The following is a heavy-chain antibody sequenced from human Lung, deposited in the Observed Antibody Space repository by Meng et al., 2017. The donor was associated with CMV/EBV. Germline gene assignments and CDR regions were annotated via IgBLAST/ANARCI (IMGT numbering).Heavy chain of an antibody. D-gene: IGHD6-6*01. CDR2: INPNSGGT. V-gene: IGHV1-2*02. Sequence: ASVKVSCKASGYTFTDNYIYWVRQAPGQGLEWMGWINPNSGGTNYAQKFQGRVTMTRDTSTSTAFMDLSRLRSDDRAVYDCARVSTPVRPRSHFDSWGQGTLVTVSS. CDR3: ARVSTPVRPRSHFDS. CDR1: GYTFTDNY. J-gene: IGHJ4*02.